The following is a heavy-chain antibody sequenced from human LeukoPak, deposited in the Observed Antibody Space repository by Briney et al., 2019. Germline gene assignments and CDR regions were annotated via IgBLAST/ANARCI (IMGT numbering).Heavy chain of an antibody. Sequence: GGSLRLSCAASGFTFSSYVMHWVRQAPGKGLEWVAVISYDGSNKYYADSVKGRFTISRDNSKNTLYLQMNSLRAEDTAVYYCAKPPKTDDFRMDVWGQGTTVTVSS. J-gene: IGHJ6*02. D-gene: IGHD2/OR15-2a*01. CDR1: GFTFSSYV. V-gene: IGHV3-30*18. CDR2: ISYDGSNK. CDR3: AKPPKTDDFRMDV.